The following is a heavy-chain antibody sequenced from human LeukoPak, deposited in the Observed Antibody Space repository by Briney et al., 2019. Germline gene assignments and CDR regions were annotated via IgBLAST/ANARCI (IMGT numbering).Heavy chain of an antibody. CDR1: GYTFTSYY. D-gene: IGHD1-26*01. V-gene: IGHV1-46*01. CDR3: AATGAVGAWVP. CDR2: INPSGGST. J-gene: IGHJ5*02. Sequence: ASVKVSCKASGYTFTSYYMHWVRQAPGQGLEWMGIINPSGGSTSYTQKFQGRVTMTRDTSTSTVYMELSSLRSEDTAVYYCAATGAVGAWVPWGQGTLVTVSS.